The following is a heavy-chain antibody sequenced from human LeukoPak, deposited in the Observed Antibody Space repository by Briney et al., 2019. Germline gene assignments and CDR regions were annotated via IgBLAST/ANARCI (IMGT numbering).Heavy chain of an antibody. V-gene: IGHV4-39*01. J-gene: IGHJ6*03. CDR2: IYYSGST. Sequence: SETLSLTCTVSGGSISSSSYYWGWIRQPPGKGLEWIGSIYYSGSTYYNPSLKSRVTISVDTSKNQFSLKLSSVTAADTAVYYCARVYGSGSYYNGYYYYYMDVWGKGTTVTVSS. CDR3: ARVYGSGSYYNGYYYYYMDV. D-gene: IGHD3-10*01. CDR1: GGSISSSSYY.